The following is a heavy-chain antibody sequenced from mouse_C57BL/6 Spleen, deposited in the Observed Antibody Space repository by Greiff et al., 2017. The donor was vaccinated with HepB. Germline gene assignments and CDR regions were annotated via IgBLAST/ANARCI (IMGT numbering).Heavy chain of an antibody. Sequence: EVQLQQSGPELVKPGASVKISCKASGYSFTDYNMNWVKQSNGKSLEWIGVINPNYGTTSYNQKFKGKATLTVDQSSSTAYMQLNSLTSEDSAVYYCYYGSSYHWYFDVWGTGTTVTVSS. CDR3: YYGSSYHWYFDV. CDR2: INPNYGTT. CDR1: GYSFTDYN. V-gene: IGHV1-39*01. J-gene: IGHJ1*03. D-gene: IGHD1-1*01.